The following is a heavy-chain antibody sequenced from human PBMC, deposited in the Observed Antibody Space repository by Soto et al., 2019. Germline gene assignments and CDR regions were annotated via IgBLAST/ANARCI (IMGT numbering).Heavy chain of an antibody. CDR3: AHNGDYVPNGY. Sequence: QNTLKESGPTLVKPTQTLTLTCTFPGFSRSTSGVGVCWIHQPPVKALEWLALIYWDDDKRYSPSLKSRLTTTKDTSKNQVVLTITTMDPVDTATYDCAHNGDYVPNGYWGQGTLVTVSS. V-gene: IGHV2-5*02. J-gene: IGHJ4*02. CDR1: GFSRSTSGVG. CDR2: IYWDDDK. D-gene: IGHD4-17*01.